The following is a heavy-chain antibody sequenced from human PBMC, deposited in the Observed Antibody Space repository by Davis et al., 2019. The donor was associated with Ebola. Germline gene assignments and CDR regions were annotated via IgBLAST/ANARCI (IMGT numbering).Heavy chain of an antibody. J-gene: IGHJ6*02. Sequence: GGSLRLSCAASGFAFNSCTMNWVRQAPGRGLEWVSSISPTSTYIYSAVSLRGRFTISRDNAKNSLFLQLNNLRAEDTAVYYCARADALAGNKDSYYGLDVWGQGTTVTVSS. CDR1: GFAFNSCT. V-gene: IGHV3-21*01. CDR2: ISPTSTYI. D-gene: IGHD6-19*01. CDR3: ARADALAGNKDSYYGLDV.